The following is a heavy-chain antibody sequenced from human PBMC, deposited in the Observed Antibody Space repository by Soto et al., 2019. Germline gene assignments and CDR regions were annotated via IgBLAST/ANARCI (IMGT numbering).Heavy chain of an antibody. J-gene: IGHJ6*02. Sequence: SETLSLTCSVSGGSMRSYYWNWLRQPAGKGLEWIGRIYSRGDTNYNPSVKSRVTMSVDTSKNEFSLRLNSVTAADTAVYYCAGIGEDVYYGMDVWGQGTTVTVS. CDR3: AGIGEDVYYGMDV. CDR2: IYSRGDT. D-gene: IGHD2-21*01. V-gene: IGHV4-4*07. CDR1: GGSMRSYY.